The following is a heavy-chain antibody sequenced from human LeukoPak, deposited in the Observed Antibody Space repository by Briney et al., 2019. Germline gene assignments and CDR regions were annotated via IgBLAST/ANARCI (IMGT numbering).Heavy chain of an antibody. CDR1: GFIVSSYE. CDR3: VSAYGGLLDY. Sequence: GGSLRLSCAASGFIVSSYEMNWVRQAPGQGLEWISYISGNGDTIYYADSVKGRFTISRDNRKNSLSLQMSSLRVEDTAVYYCVSAYGGLLDYWGQGTPVTVSP. CDR2: ISGNGDTI. J-gene: IGHJ4*02. V-gene: IGHV3-48*03. D-gene: IGHD3-16*01.